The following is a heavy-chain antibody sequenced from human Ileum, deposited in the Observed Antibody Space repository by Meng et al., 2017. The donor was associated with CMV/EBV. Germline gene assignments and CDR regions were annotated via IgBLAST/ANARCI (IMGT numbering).Heavy chain of an antibody. V-gene: IGHV1-46*01. J-gene: IGHJ4*02. CDR1: GYTFTSYD. CDR3: ARDKGPGYCSSTSCYYFDY. Sequence: ASVKVSCKASGYTFTSYDMHWVRQAPGQGLEWMGIINPSGGSTSPAQKFQDRLTMTRDTSTSMVYMELSSLTSEDTAMYYCARDKGPGYCSSTSCYYFDYWGQGTLVTVSS. D-gene: IGHD2-2*03. CDR2: INPSGGST.